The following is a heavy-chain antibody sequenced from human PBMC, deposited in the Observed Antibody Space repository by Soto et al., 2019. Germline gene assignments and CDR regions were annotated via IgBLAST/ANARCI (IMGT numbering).Heavy chain of an antibody. D-gene: IGHD3-3*01. J-gene: IGHJ6*03. V-gene: IGHV4-59*01. Sequence: SETLSLTCTVSGGSISSYYWSWIRQPPGKGLEWIGYIYYSGSTNYNPSLKSRVTISVDTSKNQFSLKLSSVTAADTAVYYCARSNSLQGDYDFWSGYYRGLGSYYYYYMDVWGKGTTVTVSS. CDR3: ARSNSLQGDYDFWSGYYRGLGSYYYYYMDV. CDR1: GGSISSYY. CDR2: IYYSGST.